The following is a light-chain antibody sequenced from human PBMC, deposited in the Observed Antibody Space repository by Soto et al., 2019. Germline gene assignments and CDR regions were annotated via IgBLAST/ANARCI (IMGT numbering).Light chain of an antibody. Sequence: DIQMTQFPSTLSASEGDRVTITCRASQSINSWLAWYQQKPGKAPKLLIYTASSLESGVPSRFSGSGSGTEFSLTISRLQPDDFATYYCQQYNRYPLTFGGGTKVEIK. CDR2: TAS. CDR1: QSINSW. CDR3: QQYNRYPLT. J-gene: IGKJ4*01. V-gene: IGKV1-5*03.